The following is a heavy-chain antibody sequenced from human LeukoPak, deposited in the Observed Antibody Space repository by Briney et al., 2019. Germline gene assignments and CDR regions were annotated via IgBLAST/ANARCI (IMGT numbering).Heavy chain of an antibody. J-gene: IGHJ4*02. CDR1: GFTVSSNY. CDR2: IYSGGST. V-gene: IGHV3-53*01. Sequence: SGGSLRLSCAASGFTVSSNYMSWVRQAPGKGLEWVSVIYSGGSTYYADSVKGRFTISRDNSKNTLYLQMNSLRAEDTAVYYCASETYYYDSSSEGDYWGQGTLVTVSS. CDR3: ASETYYYDSSSEGDY. D-gene: IGHD3-22*01.